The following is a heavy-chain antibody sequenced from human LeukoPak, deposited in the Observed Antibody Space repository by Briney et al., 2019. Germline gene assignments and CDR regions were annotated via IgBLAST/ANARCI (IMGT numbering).Heavy chain of an antibody. D-gene: IGHD6-19*01. J-gene: IGHJ5*02. V-gene: IGHV3-23*01. CDR3: AKPISGGLAVTADWFRP. CDR2: INANSVST. Sequence: PGGSLRLSCAASGFAFSVYAKSWLRRPPGKGLEWVSTINANSVSTSYAASVRGRFTISRDSAKDTLYLQLNTLRADDTATYYCAKPISGGLAVTADWFRPWGQGTLVVVSS. CDR1: GFAFSVYA.